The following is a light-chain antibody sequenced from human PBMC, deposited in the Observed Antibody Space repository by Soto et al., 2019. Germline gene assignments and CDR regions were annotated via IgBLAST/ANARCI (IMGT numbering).Light chain of an antibody. Sequence: DIQMTQSPSTLSASVGDRVTISCRASQNVNSWVAWHQQKPGKAPKLLIYKASSLESGDTSRFSGSGSGTEFTLTISILHTDDCATYYCQQYKGHPLTFGGVTKMEIK. V-gene: IGKV1-5*03. CDR3: QQYKGHPLT. CDR1: QNVNSW. CDR2: KAS. J-gene: IGKJ4*01.